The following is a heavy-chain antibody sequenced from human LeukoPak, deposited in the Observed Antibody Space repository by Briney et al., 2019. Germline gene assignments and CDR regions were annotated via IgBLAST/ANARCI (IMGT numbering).Heavy chain of an antibody. CDR1: GYTFTSYD. J-gene: IGHJ6*03. CDR2: MNPNSGNT. CDR3: ARAAAARPRNYYYYMDV. V-gene: IGHV1-8*01. D-gene: IGHD6-6*01. Sequence: GASVKVSCKASGYTFTSYDINWVRQATGQGLEWMGWMNPNSGNTGYAQKFQGRVTMTRNTSISTAYMELSSLRSEDTAVYYCARAAAARPRNYYYYMDVWGKGTTVTVSS.